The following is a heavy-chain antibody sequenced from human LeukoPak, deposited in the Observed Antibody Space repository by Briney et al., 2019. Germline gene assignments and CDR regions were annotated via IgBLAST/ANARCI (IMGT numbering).Heavy chain of an antibody. CDR1: GFTFSSYG. V-gene: IGHV3-23*01. J-gene: IGHJ4*02. CDR3: AKQGAGIRD. CDR2: ISGSGSST. D-gene: IGHD6-19*01. Sequence: PGGTLRLSCAASGFTFSSYGMSWVRQAPGKGLEWVSAISGSGSSTYYADSVKGRFTISRDNAKNSLYLQMNSLRAEDTAVYYCAKQGAGIRDWGQGTLVTVSS.